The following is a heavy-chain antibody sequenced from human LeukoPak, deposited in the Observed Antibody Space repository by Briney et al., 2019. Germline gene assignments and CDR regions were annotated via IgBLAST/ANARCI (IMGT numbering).Heavy chain of an antibody. CDR2: IYHSGST. J-gene: IGHJ4*02. CDR1: GGSISSGGYY. D-gene: IGHD2-2*01. V-gene: IGHV4-30-2*01. Sequence: SETLSLTCTVSGGSISSGGYYWSWIRQPPGKGLEWIGYIYHSGSTYYNPSFKSRVTISVDRSKNQFSLKLSSVTAADTAVYYCASEEVPAPLFDYWGQGTLVTVSS. CDR3: ASEEVPAPLFDY.